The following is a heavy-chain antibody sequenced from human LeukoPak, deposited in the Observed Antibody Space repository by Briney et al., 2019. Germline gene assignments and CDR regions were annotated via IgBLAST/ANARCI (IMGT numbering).Heavy chain of an antibody. CDR2: ISSSSSYI. J-gene: IGHJ4*02. V-gene: IGHV3-21*04. CDR3: ARGLWFGDENPPYFDY. Sequence: PGGSLRLSCAASGFTFSSYSMNWVRQAPGKGLEWVSSISSSSSYIYYADSVKGRFTISRDNAKNSLYLQIHSLRAEDTAVYYCARGLWFGDENPPYFDYWGQGILVTVSS. D-gene: IGHD3-10*01. CDR1: GFTFSSYS.